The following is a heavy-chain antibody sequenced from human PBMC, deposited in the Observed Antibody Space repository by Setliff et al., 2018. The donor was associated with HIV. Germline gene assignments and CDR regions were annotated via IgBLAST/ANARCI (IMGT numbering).Heavy chain of an antibody. V-gene: IGHV1-3*04. J-gene: IGHJ4*02. Sequence: AASVKVSCKASGYTFSEYAIHWVRQAPGQRLEWMGRIDTDNGYRRYSPKLQGRVTITKDKSANTAYMELRGLRSEDTAVYYCARWCAAAGCYPAIYHFDSWGQGTLVTVS. CDR1: GYTFSEYA. CDR2: IDTDNGYR. CDR3: ARWCAAAGCYPAIYHFDS. D-gene: IGHD2-2*01.